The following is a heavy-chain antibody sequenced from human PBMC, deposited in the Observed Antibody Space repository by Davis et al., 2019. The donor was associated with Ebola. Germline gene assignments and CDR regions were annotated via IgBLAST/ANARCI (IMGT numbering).Heavy chain of an antibody. D-gene: IGHD5-18*01. V-gene: IGHV1-69*04. CDR1: GGTFSSYA. Sequence: SVKVSCKASGGTFSSYAISWVRQAPGQGLEWMGRIIPILGIANYAQKFQGRVTITADESTSTAYMELSSLRSEDTAVYYCARESVQLWETYYYYGMDVWGQGTTVTVSS. J-gene: IGHJ6*02. CDR3: ARESVQLWETYYYYGMDV. CDR2: IIPILGIA.